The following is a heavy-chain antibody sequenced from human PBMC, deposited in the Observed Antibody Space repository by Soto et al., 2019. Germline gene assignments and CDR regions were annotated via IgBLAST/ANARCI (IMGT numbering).Heavy chain of an antibody. V-gene: IGHV1-69*13. Sequence: ASVKVSCKASGGTFSSYAISWVRQAPGQGLEWMGGIIPIFGTANYAQKFQGRVTITADESTSTAYMELSSLRSEDTAVYYCASGGYSSSYYYYGMDVWGQGTTVTVSS. CDR3: ASGGYSSSYYYYGMDV. CDR1: GGTFSSYA. CDR2: IIPIFGTA. J-gene: IGHJ6*02. D-gene: IGHD6-6*01.